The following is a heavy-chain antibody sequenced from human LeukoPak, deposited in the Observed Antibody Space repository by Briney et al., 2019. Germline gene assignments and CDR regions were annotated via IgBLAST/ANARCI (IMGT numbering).Heavy chain of an antibody. D-gene: IGHD6-19*01. J-gene: IGHJ3*02. Sequence: SGRSLRLSCAASGFTFSSYGMHWVRQAPGKGLEWVAVISYDGSNKYYADSVKGRFTISRDNSKNTLYLQMNSLRAEDTAVYYCAKDLEIAVAEGAFDIWGQGTMVTVSS. CDR2: ISYDGSNK. V-gene: IGHV3-30*18. CDR1: GFTFSSYG. CDR3: AKDLEIAVAEGAFDI.